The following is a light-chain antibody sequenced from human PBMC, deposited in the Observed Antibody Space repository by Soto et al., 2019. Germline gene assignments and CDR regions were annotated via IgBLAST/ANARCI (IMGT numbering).Light chain of an antibody. V-gene: IGKV3-15*01. CDR3: QQYSNRPPHA. CDR2: GAS. J-gene: IGKJ2*01. Sequence: EIVMTQSPATLSVSPGQRATLSCRASQSVSSNLAWYQQKPGQAPRLLIYGASTRATGIPARFSGSGSGTEFTLTISSLQSEDFAVYYCQQYSNRPPHAFGQGTKLEIK. CDR1: QSVSSN.